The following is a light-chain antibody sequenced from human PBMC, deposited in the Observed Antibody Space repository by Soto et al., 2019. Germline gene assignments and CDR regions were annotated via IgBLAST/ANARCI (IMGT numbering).Light chain of an antibody. CDR3: QRYNNWPPYT. CDR2: GAS. V-gene: IGKV3-15*01. J-gene: IGKJ2*01. CDR1: QSLSRD. Sequence: IVLTQSPATLSVSPGERATLSCRASQSLSRDLAWYQQKPGQAPRLLIYGASTRATGIPARFSGSGSGTEFTLTISSLQYEDFAIYYCQRYNNWPPYTFGQGTKLEI.